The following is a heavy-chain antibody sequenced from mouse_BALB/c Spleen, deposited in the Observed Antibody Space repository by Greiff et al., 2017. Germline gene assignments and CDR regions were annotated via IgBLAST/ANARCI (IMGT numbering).Heavy chain of an antibody. CDR2: IDPYNGGT. D-gene: IGHD1-1*01. J-gene: IGHJ3*01. CDR3: ARGLLRSSFAY. CDR1: GYAFTSYN. Sequence: EVKLMESGPELVKPGASVKISCKASGYAFTSYNMDWVKQSHGKGLEWIGYIDPYNGGTSYNQKFKGKATLTVDKSSSTAYMHLNRLTSEDSAVYYCARGLLRSSFAYWGQGTLVTVSA. V-gene: IGHV1S135*01.